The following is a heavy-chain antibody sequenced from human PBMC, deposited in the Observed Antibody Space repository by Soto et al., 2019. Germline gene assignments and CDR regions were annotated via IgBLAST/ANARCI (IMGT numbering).Heavy chain of an antibody. J-gene: IGHJ3*02. CDR2: INAGNGNT. Sequence: ASVKVSCKASGYTFTSYAMHCVRQAPGQRLEWMGWINAGNGNTKYSQKFQGRVTITRDTSASTAYMELSSLRSEDTAVYYCARPYYDFWSGYYPSDAFDIWGQGTMVTVSS. CDR3: ARPYYDFWSGYYPSDAFDI. CDR1: GYTFTSYA. D-gene: IGHD3-3*01. V-gene: IGHV1-3*01.